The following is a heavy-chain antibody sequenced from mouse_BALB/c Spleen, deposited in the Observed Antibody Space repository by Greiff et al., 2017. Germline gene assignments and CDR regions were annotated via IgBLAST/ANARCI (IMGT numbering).Heavy chain of an antibody. CDR3: ARSRYPFYAMDY. V-gene: IGHV3-2*02. D-gene: IGHD1-1*01. Sequence: VQLKESGPGLVKPSQSLSLTCTVTGYSITSDYAWNWIRQFPGNKLEWMGYISYSGSTSYNPSLKSRISITRDTSKNQFFLQLNSVTTEDTATYYCARSRYPFYAMDYWGQGTSVTVSS. J-gene: IGHJ4*01. CDR1: GYSITSDYA. CDR2: ISYSGST.